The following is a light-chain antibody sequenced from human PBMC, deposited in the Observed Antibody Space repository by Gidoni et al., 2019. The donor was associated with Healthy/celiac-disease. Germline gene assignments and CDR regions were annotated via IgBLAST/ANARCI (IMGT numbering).Light chain of an antibody. V-gene: IGKV3-15*01. CDR1: QSVSSN. CDR2: GAS. Sequence: EIVMTQSPATLSVSPVERATLSCRASQSVSSNLAWYQQKPGQAPRLLIYGASTRATGIPARFSGRGSETEFTLTISSLQSEDFAVYYCQQYNNWPWTFGQGTKVEIK. J-gene: IGKJ1*01. CDR3: QQYNNWPWT.